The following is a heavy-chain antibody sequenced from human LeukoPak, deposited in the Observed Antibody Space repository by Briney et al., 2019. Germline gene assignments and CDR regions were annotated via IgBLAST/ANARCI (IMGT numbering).Heavy chain of an antibody. J-gene: IGHJ4*02. CDR3: ARGNGYYDSSGYDY. D-gene: IGHD3-22*01. V-gene: IGHV4-59*01. Sequence: PSETLSLTCTVSGGSISSYYWSWIRQPPGKGLEWIGYIYYSGSTNYNPSLKSRVTISVDTSKNQFSLKLSSVTAADTAVYYCARGNGYYDSSGYDYWGQGTLVTVSS. CDR1: GGSISSYY. CDR2: IYYSGST.